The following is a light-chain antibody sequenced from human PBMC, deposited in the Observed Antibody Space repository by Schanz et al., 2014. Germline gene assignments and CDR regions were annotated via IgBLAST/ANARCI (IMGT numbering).Light chain of an antibody. CDR3: QQRSNWPLT. CDR1: QSVSSN. V-gene: IGKV3-11*01. Sequence: EVVMTQSPATLSVSPGESATLFCRASQSVSSNLAWYQQKPGQAPRVLIYGASIRASGIPDRFSGSGYGTDFTLTISSLEPEDFAVYYCQQRSNWPLTFGPGTKVDIK. CDR2: GAS. J-gene: IGKJ3*01.